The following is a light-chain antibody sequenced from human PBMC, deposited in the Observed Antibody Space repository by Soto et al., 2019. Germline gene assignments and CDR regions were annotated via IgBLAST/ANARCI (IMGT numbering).Light chain of an antibody. CDR3: QQYGSSPT. Sequence: EIVLTQSPGTLSLSPGERATLSCRASQSVSSNLAWYQQKPGQAPRLLIYGASSRATGIPDRFSGSGSGTDFTLTIRRLEPEDFAVYYCQQYGSSPTFGQGTKVDIK. CDR1: QSVSSN. J-gene: IGKJ1*01. CDR2: GAS. V-gene: IGKV3-20*01.